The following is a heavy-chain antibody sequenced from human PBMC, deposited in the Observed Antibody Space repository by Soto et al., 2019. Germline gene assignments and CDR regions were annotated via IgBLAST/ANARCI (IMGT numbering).Heavy chain of an antibody. CDR2: ISYSGST. V-gene: IGHV4-31*03. D-gene: IGHD6-13*01. CDR3: ARAPRRGAAAGRFFDY. Sequence: QVQLQESGPGLVKPSQPLSLTCTVSGGSISSGGYYSSWIRQHPGKGLEWIGYISYSGSTYYNPSLKSRLTISVDTSKNQFSLKLSSVTAADTAVYYCARAPRRGAAAGRFFDYWGQVTLVNVAS. J-gene: IGHJ4*02. CDR1: GGSISSGGYY.